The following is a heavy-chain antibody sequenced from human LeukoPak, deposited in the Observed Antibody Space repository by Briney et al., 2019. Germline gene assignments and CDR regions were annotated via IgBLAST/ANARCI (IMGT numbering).Heavy chain of an antibody. CDR3: ARDVTMVRGDDY. D-gene: IGHD3-10*01. J-gene: IGHJ4*02. CDR1: GFTVSSNY. CDR2: IYSGGST. V-gene: IGHV3-53*01. Sequence: GGSLRLSCAASGFTVSSNYMSWVRQAPGKGLEWVSVIYSGGSTYYADSVKGRFTISRDSSKNTLYLQMNSLRAEDTAVYYCARDVTMVRGDDYWGQGTLVTVSS.